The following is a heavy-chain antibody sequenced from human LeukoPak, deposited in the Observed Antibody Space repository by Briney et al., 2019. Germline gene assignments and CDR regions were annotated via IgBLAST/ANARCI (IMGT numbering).Heavy chain of an antibody. D-gene: IGHD3-9*01. V-gene: IGHV3-74*01. J-gene: IGHJ6*02. CDR1: GFTFSSYW. Sequence: GGSLRLSCAASGFTFSSYWMHWVRQAPGKGLVWVSRINSDGSSTSYADSVKGRFTIPRDNAKNTLYLQMNSLRAEDTAVYYCARGFRLGLNYYYYYGMDVWGQGTTVTVSS. CDR3: ARGFRLGLNYYYYYGMDV. CDR2: INSDGSST.